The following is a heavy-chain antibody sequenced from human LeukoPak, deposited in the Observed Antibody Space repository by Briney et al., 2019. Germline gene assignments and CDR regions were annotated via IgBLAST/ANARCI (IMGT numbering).Heavy chain of an antibody. CDR1: GYTFTGYY. J-gene: IGHJ4*02. CDR3: ARSPSWSSSWYDY. Sequence: GASVKVSCKASGYTFTGYYMHWVRQAPGQGLEWMGWINPNSGGTNYAQKFQGRVTMTRDTSISTAYMELSRLRSDDTAVYYCARSPSWSSSWYDYWDQGTLVTVSS. CDR2: INPNSGGT. D-gene: IGHD6-13*01. V-gene: IGHV1-2*02.